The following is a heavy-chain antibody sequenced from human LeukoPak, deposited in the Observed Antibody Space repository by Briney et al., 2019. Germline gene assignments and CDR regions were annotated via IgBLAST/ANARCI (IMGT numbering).Heavy chain of an antibody. V-gene: IGHV4-59*12. Sequence: SETLSLTCTVSGGSISSYYWSWIRQPPGKGLEWIGYIYYSGSTNYNPSLKSRVTISVDTSKNQFSLKLSSVTAADTAVYYCARGGRQWLVRSWFDPWGQGTLVTVSS. CDR3: ARGGRQWLVRSWFDP. D-gene: IGHD6-19*01. CDR2: IYYSGST. CDR1: GGSISSYY. J-gene: IGHJ5*02.